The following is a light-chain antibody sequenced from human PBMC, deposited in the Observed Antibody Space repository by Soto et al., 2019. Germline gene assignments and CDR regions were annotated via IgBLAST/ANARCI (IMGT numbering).Light chain of an antibody. V-gene: IGLV4-69*01. J-gene: IGLJ2*01. Sequence: QTVVTQSPSASASLGASVKLTCTLSSGHTNYAIAWHQQQPDKGPRYLMKVNSDGSHNKGDGIPDRFSGSSSGTERHLTISSLQSEDEADYYCQTWGTAIHDVVFGGGTKVTVL. CDR3: QTWGTAIHDVV. CDR1: SGHTNYA. CDR2: VNSDGSH.